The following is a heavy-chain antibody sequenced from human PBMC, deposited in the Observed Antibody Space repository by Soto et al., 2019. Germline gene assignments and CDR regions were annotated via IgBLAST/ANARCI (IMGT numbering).Heavy chain of an antibody. CDR2: IRSATDGGTT. V-gene: IGHV3-49*03. J-gene: IGHJ4*02. D-gene: IGHD3-10*01. CDR3: CRDLPLYKYGKRFDY. CDR1: GFTFGDSG. Sequence: GGSLRLSCTASGFTFGDSGMSWYRQAPGKGLEWVGYIRSATDGGTTELAASVKGRFIISRDDSKSIAYLQMNTLKTEDTAVYYCCRDLPLYKYGKRFDYWGQGTLVTVSS.